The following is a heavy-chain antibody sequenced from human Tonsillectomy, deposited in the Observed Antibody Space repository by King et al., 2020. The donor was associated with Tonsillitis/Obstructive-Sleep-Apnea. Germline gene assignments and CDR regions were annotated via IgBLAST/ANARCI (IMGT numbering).Heavy chain of an antibody. CDR3: ATGPRRSMVQIYYYYMDV. J-gene: IGHJ6*03. CDR1: GYTLTELS. V-gene: IGHV1-24*01. CDR2: FDPEDGET. Sequence: QVQLVQSGAEVRKPGASVKVSCKVSGYTLTELSIHWVRQAPGKGLEWMGGFDPEDGETVYAQKFQVRVTVTEDTSTDTAYMELSSLTSEDTAVYYCATGPRRSMVQIYYYYMDVWGKGTAVTVSS. D-gene: IGHD3-10*01.